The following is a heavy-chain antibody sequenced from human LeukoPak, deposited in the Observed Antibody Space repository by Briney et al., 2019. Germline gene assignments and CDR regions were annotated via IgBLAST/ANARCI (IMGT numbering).Heavy chain of an antibody. D-gene: IGHD2-15*01. CDR1: GGSFSGYY. CDR3: ARGHDCSGGSCYEKADY. J-gene: IGHJ4*02. CDR2: INHSGST. V-gene: IGHV4-34*01. Sequence: SETLSLTCAVYGGSFSGYYWSWIRQPPGKGLEWIGEINHSGSTNYNPSLKSRVTISVDTSKNQFSLKLSSVTAADTAVYYCARGHDCSGGSCYEKADYWGQGTLVTVSS.